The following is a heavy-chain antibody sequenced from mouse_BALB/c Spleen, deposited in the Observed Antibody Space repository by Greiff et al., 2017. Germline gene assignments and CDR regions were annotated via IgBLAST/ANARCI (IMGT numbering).Heavy chain of an antibody. J-gene: IGHJ3*01. CDR3: ARVDGYYAFAY. Sequence: EVKLVESGGGLVKPGGSLKLSCAASGFTFSDYYMYWVRQTPEKRLEWVATISDGGSYTYYPDSVKGRFTISRDNAKNNLYLQMSSLKSEDTAMYYCARVDGYYAFAYWGQGTLVTVSA. D-gene: IGHD2-3*01. CDR1: GFTFSDYY. V-gene: IGHV5-4*02. CDR2: ISDGGSYT.